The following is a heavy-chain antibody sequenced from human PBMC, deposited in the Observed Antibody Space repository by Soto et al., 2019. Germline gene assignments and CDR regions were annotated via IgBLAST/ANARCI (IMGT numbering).Heavy chain of an antibody. CDR2: ISWNSGSI. D-gene: IGHD1-1*01. J-gene: IGHJ5*02. Sequence: EVQLVESGGGLVQPGRSLRLSCAASGFTFDDYAMHWVRQLPGKGLEWVSGISWNSGSIGYADSVKGRFTISRDNAKNSLYLQMNNLRAEDTAFYYCAKDISTGTTTFSWFDPWGQGTLGTVSS. V-gene: IGHV3-9*01. CDR3: AKDISTGTTTFSWFDP. CDR1: GFTFDDYA.